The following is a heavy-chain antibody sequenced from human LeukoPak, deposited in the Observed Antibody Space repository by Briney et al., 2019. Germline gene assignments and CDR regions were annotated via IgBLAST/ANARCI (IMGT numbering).Heavy chain of an antibody. CDR3: ARERYYDILTGYSIPDAGGFDY. D-gene: IGHD3-9*01. V-gene: IGHV1-18*01. Sequence: ASVKVSCKASGYTFTSYGISWVRQAPGQGLEWMGWISAYNGNTNYAQKLQGRVTMTTDTSTSTAYMELRSLRSDDTAVYYCARERYYDILTGYSIPDAGGFDYWGQGTLVTVSS. CDR2: ISAYNGNT. CDR1: GYTFTSYG. J-gene: IGHJ4*02.